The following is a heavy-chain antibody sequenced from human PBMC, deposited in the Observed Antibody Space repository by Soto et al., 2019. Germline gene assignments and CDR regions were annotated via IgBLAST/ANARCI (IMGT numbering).Heavy chain of an antibody. V-gene: IGHV3-23*01. CDR2: ISGSGGST. CDR3: AKDHYDYGDYPPHYYYYYGMDV. Sequence: GGSLRLSCAASGFSFSSYAMSWVRQAPGKGLEWVSAISGSGGSTYYADSVKGRFTISRDNSKNTLYLQMNSLRAEDTAVYYCAKDHYDYGDYPPHYYYYYGMDVWGQGTTVTVSS. J-gene: IGHJ6*02. CDR1: GFSFSSYA. D-gene: IGHD4-17*01.